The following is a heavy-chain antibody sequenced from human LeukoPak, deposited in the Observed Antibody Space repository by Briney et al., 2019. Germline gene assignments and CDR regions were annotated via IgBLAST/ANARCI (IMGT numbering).Heavy chain of an antibody. V-gene: IGHV3-21*01. CDR1: VFTFSRYS. Sequence: GSLRLSYAASVFTFSRYSMNWVRQAPGKGLEWVSSISSSSSFMYYADSVKGRFTISRDNAKKSLHLQMNSLRAEDTAVYFCARTYDSGNYYDYWGQGTLVTVSS. J-gene: IGHJ4*02. CDR2: ISSSSSFM. CDR3: ARTYDSGNYYDY. D-gene: IGHD3-10*01.